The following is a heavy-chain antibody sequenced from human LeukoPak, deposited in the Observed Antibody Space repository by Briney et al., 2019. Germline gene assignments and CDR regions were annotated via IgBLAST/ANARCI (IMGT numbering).Heavy chain of an antibody. CDR3: ARGETKAAPFDY. Sequence: SETLSLTCTDSGGSISSSSYYWGWIRQPPGKGLEWIGSIYYSGSTYYNPSLKSRVTISVDTSKNQFSLKLSSVTAADTAVYYCARGETKAAPFDYWGQGTLVTVSS. V-gene: IGHV4-39*01. J-gene: IGHJ4*02. CDR1: GGSISSSSYY. CDR2: IYYSGST. D-gene: IGHD3-16*01.